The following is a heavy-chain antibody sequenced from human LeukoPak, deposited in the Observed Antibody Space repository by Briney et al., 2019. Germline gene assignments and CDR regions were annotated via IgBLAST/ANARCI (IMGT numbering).Heavy chain of an antibody. CDR2: ISYDGSYK. V-gene: IGHV3-30*04. J-gene: IGHJ6*02. Sequence: GGSLRLSCAASGFIFSSSAMHWVRQAPGKGLDWVAVISYDGSYKNYADSVNGRFTISRDDSKNTLYLQMNSLRPEDTAVYYCARDYGSGSYYNPPGDVWGQGTTVTVSS. D-gene: IGHD3-10*01. CDR3: ARDYGSGSYYNPPGDV. CDR1: GFIFSSSA.